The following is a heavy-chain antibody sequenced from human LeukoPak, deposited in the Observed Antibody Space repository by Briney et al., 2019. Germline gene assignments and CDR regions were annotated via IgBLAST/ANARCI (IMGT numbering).Heavy chain of an antibody. CDR3: ARDVSQLLYYFDY. CDR1: GYSISSGYY. J-gene: IGHJ4*02. V-gene: IGHV4-38-2*02. D-gene: IGHD2-2*01. Sequence: SETLSLTCTVSGYSISSGYYWGWIRQPPGKGLEWIGSIYHSGSTYYNPSLKSRVTISVDTSKNQFSLKLSSVTAADTAVYYCARDVSQLLYYFDYWGQGTLVTVSS. CDR2: IYHSGST.